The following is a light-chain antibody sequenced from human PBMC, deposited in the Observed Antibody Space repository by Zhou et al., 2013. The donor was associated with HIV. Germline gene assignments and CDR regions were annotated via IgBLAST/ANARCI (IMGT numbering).Light chain of an antibody. Sequence: DIQMTQSPSPLSASVGDGVTITCRASQSISTSLAWYQQKPGKAPKLLIYDAFNLETGVPSRFSGSGSGTDFTLTISSLQPEDFATYYCQQYDNLPLTFGGGTKVEI. J-gene: IGKJ4*01. CDR2: DAF. CDR1: QSISTS. V-gene: IGKV1-33*01. CDR3: QQYDNLPLT.